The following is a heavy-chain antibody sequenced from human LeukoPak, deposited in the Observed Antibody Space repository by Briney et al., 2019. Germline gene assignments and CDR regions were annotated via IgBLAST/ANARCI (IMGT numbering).Heavy chain of an antibody. Sequence: SETLSLTCTVSGGSISSGGYYWSWIRQPPGKGLEWIGYIYHSGSTYYNPSLRSRVTISVDRSKNQFSLKLSSVTAADTAVYYCARVFRGVIIGPYYYYMDVWGKGTTVTVSS. D-gene: IGHD3-10*01. CDR1: GGSISSGGYY. J-gene: IGHJ6*03. CDR2: IYHSGST. CDR3: ARVFRGVIIGPYYYYMDV. V-gene: IGHV4-30-2*01.